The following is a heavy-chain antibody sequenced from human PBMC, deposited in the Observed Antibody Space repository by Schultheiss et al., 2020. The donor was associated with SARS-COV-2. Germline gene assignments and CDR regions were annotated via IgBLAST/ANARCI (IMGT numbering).Heavy chain of an antibody. V-gene: IGHV3-21*01. J-gene: IGHJ4*02. D-gene: IGHD3-22*01. CDR1: GFTFSSYS. CDR3: ARETYYYDTSGYYPYYFDY. Sequence: GGSLRLSCAASGFTFSSYSIHWVRQAPGKGLEWVSSITGSSSYIYYADSGKGRFTISRDNAKNSLYLQMNSLRAEDTAVYYCARETYYYDTSGYYPYYFDYWGQGTLVTVSS. CDR2: ITGSSSYI.